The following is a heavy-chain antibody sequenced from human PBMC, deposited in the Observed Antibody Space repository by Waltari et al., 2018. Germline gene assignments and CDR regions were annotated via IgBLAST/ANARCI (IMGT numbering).Heavy chain of an antibody. D-gene: IGHD1-26*01. CDR2: IWYDGSNK. CDR3: AKDLEATSWGYFDY. CDR1: GFTFSSYA. Sequence: QVQLVESGGGVVQPGRSLRLSCAASGFTFSSYAMHWVRQGPGKGLEWVAVIWYDGSNKYYADAVKGRFTISRDNSKNTLYLQMNSLRAEDTAVYYCAKDLEATSWGYFDYWGQGTLVTVSS. V-gene: IGHV3-30*01. J-gene: IGHJ4*02.